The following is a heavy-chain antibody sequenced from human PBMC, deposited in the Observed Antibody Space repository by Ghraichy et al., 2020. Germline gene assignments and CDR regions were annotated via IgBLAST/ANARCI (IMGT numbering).Heavy chain of an antibody. J-gene: IGHJ6*02. Sequence: SVKVSCKASGGTFSSYAISWVRQAPGQGLEWMGGIIPIFGTANYAQKFQGRVTITADESTSTAYMELSSLRSEDTAVYYCARGGITMVRGGAGMDVWGQGTTVTVSS. V-gene: IGHV1-69*13. CDR3: ARGGITMVRGGAGMDV. D-gene: IGHD3-10*01. CDR2: IIPIFGTA. CDR1: GGTFSSYA.